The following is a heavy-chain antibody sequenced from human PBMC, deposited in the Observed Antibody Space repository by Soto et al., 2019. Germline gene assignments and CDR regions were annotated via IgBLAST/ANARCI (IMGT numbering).Heavy chain of an antibody. J-gene: IGHJ6*02. Sequence: SETLSLTCTVSGGSISGGVYYWSWIRQPPGKGLEWIGYIYDSGSTYYNPSLKSRVTISVDTSKNQFSLKLSSVTAADTAVYYCARDLLVDYYYYYGMDVWGQGTTVTVSS. CDR2: IYDSGST. D-gene: IGHD2-15*01. CDR3: ARDLLVDYYYYYGMDV. V-gene: IGHV4-30-4*02. CDR1: GGSISGGVYY.